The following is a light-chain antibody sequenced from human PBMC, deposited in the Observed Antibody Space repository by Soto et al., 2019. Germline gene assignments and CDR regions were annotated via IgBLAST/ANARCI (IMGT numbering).Light chain of an antibody. V-gene: IGLV2-14*03. CDR3: SSFTTNSTVI. J-gene: IGLJ2*01. CDR2: DVS. Sequence: QSALTQPASVSGSPGQSITISCTGTSSDVGGYTYVSWYQQHSGKAPKLIIYDVSYRPSGVSTRFSGSKSGNTASLTISGLQAEDDSDYYCSSFTTNSTVIFGGGTKLTVL. CDR1: SSDVGGYTY.